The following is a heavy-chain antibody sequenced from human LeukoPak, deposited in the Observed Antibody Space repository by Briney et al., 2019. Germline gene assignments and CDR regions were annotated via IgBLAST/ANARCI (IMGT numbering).Heavy chain of an antibody. CDR2: IKQDGSEK. D-gene: IGHD3-22*01. Sequence: PGGSQRLSCAVSGFSSSTAWMTWVRQAPGKGLEWVANIKQDGSEKYYVDSMKGRFTISRDNAKNSLYLQMNSLRAEDTAVYYCARGKYYYDSTGYYPGGDYWGQGTLVTVSS. CDR1: GFSSSTAW. V-gene: IGHV3-7*01. CDR3: ARGKYYYDSTGYYPGGDY. J-gene: IGHJ4*02.